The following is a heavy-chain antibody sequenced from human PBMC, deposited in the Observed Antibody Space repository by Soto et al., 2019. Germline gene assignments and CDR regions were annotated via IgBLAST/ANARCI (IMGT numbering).Heavy chain of an antibody. CDR3: ASLMVRGVIDY. Sequence: QLQLQESGPGLVKPSETLSLTCTVSGGSISSSSYYWGWIRQPPGKGLEWIGSIYYSGSTYYTPSLKSRVTISVDTSKNQFSLKLSSVTAADTAVYYCASLMVRGVIDYWGQGTLVTVSS. CDR2: IYYSGST. CDR1: GGSISSSSYY. J-gene: IGHJ4*02. V-gene: IGHV4-39*01. D-gene: IGHD3-10*01.